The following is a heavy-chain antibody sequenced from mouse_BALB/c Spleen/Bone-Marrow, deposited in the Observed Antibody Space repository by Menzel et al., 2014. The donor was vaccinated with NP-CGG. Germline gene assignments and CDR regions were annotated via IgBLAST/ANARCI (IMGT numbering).Heavy chain of an antibody. D-gene: IGHD1-1*01. CDR2: INPSTGYT. CDR3: ARQITTVDYAMDY. Sequence: QVQLKQSGAELAKPRASVKMSCKASGYTFTSYWMHWVKRRPGQGLEWIGYINPSTGYTEYNQKFKDEATLPADKSSSTAYMQLSSLTSEDSAVYYCARQITTVDYAMDYWGQGTSVTVSS. J-gene: IGHJ4*01. V-gene: IGHV1-7*01. CDR1: GYTFTSYW.